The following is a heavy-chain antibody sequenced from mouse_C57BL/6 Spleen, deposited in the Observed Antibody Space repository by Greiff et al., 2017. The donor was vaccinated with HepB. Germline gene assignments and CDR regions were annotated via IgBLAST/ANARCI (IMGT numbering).Heavy chain of an antibody. J-gene: IGHJ2*01. D-gene: IGHD1-1*01. CDR2: INYDGSST. CDR1: GFTFSDYY. Sequence: EVKLMESEGGLVQPGSSMKLSCTASGFTFSDYYMAWVRQVPEKGLEWVANINYDGSSTYYLDSLKSRFIISRDNAKNILYLQMSSLKSEDTATYYCARGGLRRDCYFDYWGQGTTLTVSS. CDR3: ARGGLRRDCYFDY. V-gene: IGHV5-16*01.